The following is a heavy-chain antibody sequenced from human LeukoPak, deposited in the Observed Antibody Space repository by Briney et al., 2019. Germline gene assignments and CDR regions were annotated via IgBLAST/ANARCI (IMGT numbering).Heavy chain of an antibody. CDR1: GFTFGNYA. V-gene: IGHV4-38-2*01. J-gene: IGHJ4*02. CDR2: IYYSGST. D-gene: IGHD5-12*01. CDR3: ARIIDVATIAGGDY. Sequence: PGGSLRLSCAASGFTFGNYALGWIRQPPGKGLEWIGSIYYSGSTYYNPSLKSRVTISVDTSKNQFSLKLSSVTAADTAVYYCARIIDVATIAGGDYWGQGTLVTVSS.